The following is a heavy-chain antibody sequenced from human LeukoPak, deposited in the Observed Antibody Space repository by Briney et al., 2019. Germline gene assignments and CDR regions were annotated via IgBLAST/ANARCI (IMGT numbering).Heavy chain of an antibody. J-gene: IGHJ4*02. Sequence: GGALRLSCAASGFAFNTYGMHWVRQAPGKGLEWVAGLSNDGTNKYYADSVKGRFTISRDNSNSTLYLQMNSLGPEDTAVYYCAKADTYDFWSGYYAGELDYWGQGTLVTVSS. V-gene: IGHV3-30*18. CDR1: GFAFNTYG. D-gene: IGHD3-3*01. CDR3: AKADTYDFWSGYYAGELDY. CDR2: LSNDGTNK.